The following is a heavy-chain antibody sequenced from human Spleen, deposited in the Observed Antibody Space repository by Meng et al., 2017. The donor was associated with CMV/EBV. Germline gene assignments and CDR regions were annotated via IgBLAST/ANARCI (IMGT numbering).Heavy chain of an antibody. CDR3: ARDSGSDYSFDY. D-gene: IGHD3-10*01. CDR2: IKQDGSEK. V-gene: IGHV3-7*01. Sequence: GESLKISCAASGFTFSSYWMSWVRQAPGKGLEWVANIKQDGSEKYYVDSVKGRFTISRDNAKNSLYLQMNSLRAEDTAVYYCARDSGSDYSFDYWGQGTLVTVSS. J-gene: IGHJ4*02. CDR1: GFTFSSYW.